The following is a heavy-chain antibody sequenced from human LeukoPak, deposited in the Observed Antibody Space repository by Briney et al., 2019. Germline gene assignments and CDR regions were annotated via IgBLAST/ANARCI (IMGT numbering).Heavy chain of an antibody. CDR1: GFTFDDNA. J-gene: IGHJ4*02. V-gene: IGHV3-9*01. D-gene: IGHD3-22*01. Sequence: PGRSLRLSCAASGFTFDDNAMHWVRQAPGKGLEWVSGISWNSGTIGYADSVKGRFTISRDNVKNSLYLQMNSLRVEDTALYYCAKDLGGHNYDTSAFDYWGQGTLVTVSS. CDR2: ISWNSGTI. CDR3: AKDLGGHNYDTSAFDY.